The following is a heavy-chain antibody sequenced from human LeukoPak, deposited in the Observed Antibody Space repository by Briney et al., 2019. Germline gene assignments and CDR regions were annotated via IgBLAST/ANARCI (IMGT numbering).Heavy chain of an antibody. Sequence: GGSLRLSCAASGFTFSDYYVSWIRQAPGKGLEWVSYISSSGGTIYYADSVKGRFTISRDNAKNSLYLQMNSLRAEDTAVYYCARGPASHLSTGYYTSGAFDMWGQGTMVTVSS. CDR3: ARGPASHLSTGYYTSGAFDM. CDR2: ISSSGGTI. J-gene: IGHJ3*02. CDR1: GFTFSDYY. V-gene: IGHV3-11*01. D-gene: IGHD3/OR15-3a*01.